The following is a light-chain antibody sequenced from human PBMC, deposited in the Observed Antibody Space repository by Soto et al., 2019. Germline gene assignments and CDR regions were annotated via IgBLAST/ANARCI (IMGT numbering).Light chain of an antibody. CDR1: ALPKQY. J-gene: IGLJ3*02. Sequence: SYELTQPPSVSVSPGQPARITCSGDALPKQYAYWYQQKPGQAPVVVIYKDSERSSGIPERFSGSSSGTTVTLTISGVQAEDEAAYYSQSAERVFGGGTKLTVL. V-gene: IGLV3-25*03. CDR2: KDS. CDR3: QSAERV.